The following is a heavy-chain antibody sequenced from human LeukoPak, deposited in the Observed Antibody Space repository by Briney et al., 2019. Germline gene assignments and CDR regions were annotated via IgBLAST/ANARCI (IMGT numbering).Heavy chain of an antibody. CDR2: INHSGST. Sequence: SETLSLTCAVYGGSFSGYYWSWIRKPPGKGLEWIGEINHSGSTNYNPSLKSRVTISVDPSKNQFSLKLSSVTAADTAFYYCASQGHHGKIVGTTLSYFYMDVWGKGTTVTVSS. D-gene: IGHD1-26*01. V-gene: IGHV4-34*01. CDR1: GGSFSGYY. J-gene: IGHJ6*03. CDR3: ASQGHHGKIVGTTLSYFYMDV.